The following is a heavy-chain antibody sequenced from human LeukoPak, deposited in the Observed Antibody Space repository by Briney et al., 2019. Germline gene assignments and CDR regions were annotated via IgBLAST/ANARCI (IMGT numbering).Heavy chain of an antibody. Sequence: ASVTVSCKASGYTFTSYYMHWVRQAPGQGLEWMGIINPSGGSTSYAQKFQGRVTMTRDTSTSTVYMELSSLRAEDTAVYYCAKRTIAGIVDYWGQGTLVTVSS. V-gene: IGHV1-46*01. D-gene: IGHD6-13*01. CDR1: GYTFTSYY. CDR3: AKRTIAGIVDY. CDR2: INPSGGST. J-gene: IGHJ4*02.